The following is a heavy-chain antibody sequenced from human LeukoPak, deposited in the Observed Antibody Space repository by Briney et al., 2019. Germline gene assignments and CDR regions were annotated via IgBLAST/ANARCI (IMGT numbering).Heavy chain of an antibody. CDR2: ISWNSVSI. J-gene: IGHJ4*02. V-gene: IGHV3-9*03. D-gene: IGHD6-6*01. Sequence: GGSLRLSCAASGFTFSSYTMHWVRQAPGKGLEWVSGISWNSVSIRYADSVKGRFTISRDNAKNSLYLQMNSLRAEDMALYYCAKDTASYSSSLDYWGQGTLVTVSS. CDR3: AKDTASYSSSLDY. CDR1: GFTFSSYT.